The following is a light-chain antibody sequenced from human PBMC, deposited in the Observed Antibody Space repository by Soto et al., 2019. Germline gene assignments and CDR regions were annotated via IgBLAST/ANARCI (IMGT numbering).Light chain of an antibody. CDR2: GAS. J-gene: IGKJ3*01. CDR1: QSISSSY. V-gene: IGKV3-20*01. CDR3: HQYGSSPFT. Sequence: EIVLTQSPGTLSLSPGDRATLSCRASQSISSSYLAWYQQKPGQAPRLLIYGASSRATGIPDRFSGSGSGTDFTLTISRLEPEDFAVYYCHQYGSSPFTFGPGTKVDIQ.